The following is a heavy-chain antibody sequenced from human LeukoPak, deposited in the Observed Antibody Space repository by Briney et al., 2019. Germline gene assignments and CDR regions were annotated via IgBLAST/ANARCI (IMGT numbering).Heavy chain of an antibody. CDR2: ISSDGHVG. CDR1: GFISTSHE. V-gene: IGHV3-48*03. Sequence: GGSLRLSYAASGFISTSHEMDSVRQAPGKGLEWVSHISSDGHVGTYVDSVRGRFTMSRDNAKNFLFLQMNGLRAEDTAVYYRAKASKYPLFDSWGQGTLVTVSS. CDR3: AKASKYPLFDS. D-gene: IGHD2-2*02. J-gene: IGHJ4*02.